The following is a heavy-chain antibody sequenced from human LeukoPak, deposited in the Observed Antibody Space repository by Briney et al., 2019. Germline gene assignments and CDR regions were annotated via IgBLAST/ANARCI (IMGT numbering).Heavy chain of an antibody. CDR2: IYFGDSDT. Sequence: GESLKISFTASGYDYWIAWVRQMPGNGLQWMGIIYFGDSDTRYSPSFQGQVTISADKSISTAYLQWTSLKASDPAIYFCARHSYGLDYWGQGTLVTVSS. V-gene: IGHV5-51*01. CDR3: ARHSYGLDY. CDR1: GYDYW. D-gene: IGHD3-10*01. J-gene: IGHJ4*02.